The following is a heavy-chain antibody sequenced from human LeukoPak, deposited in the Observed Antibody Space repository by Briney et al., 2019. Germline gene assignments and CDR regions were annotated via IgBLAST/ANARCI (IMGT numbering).Heavy chain of an antibody. CDR3: AKGRPEQLLWFDY. J-gene: IGHJ4*02. Sequence: GGSLRLSCAASGFTFSSYGMHWVRQAPGKGLEWVSFIRFDGTNEYFADSVKGRFTISRDNSKNTLYLQMNSLRAEDTAVYYCAKGRPEQLLWFDYWGQGTLVTVSS. D-gene: IGHD6-6*01. CDR2: IRFDGTNE. CDR1: GFTFSSYG. V-gene: IGHV3-30*02.